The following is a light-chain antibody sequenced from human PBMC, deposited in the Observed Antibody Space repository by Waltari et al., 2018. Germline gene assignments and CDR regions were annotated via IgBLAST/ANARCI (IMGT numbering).Light chain of an antibody. Sequence: SYALTQPPSVSVSTGQTASITCSGDKLGAKYACWYQQKPGQSPVLVIYHDSQRPSGIPERFSGSNSGNTATLTISGTQAMDEADYDCQAWDSSTVVFGGGTKLTVL. CDR1: KLGAKY. CDR2: HDS. J-gene: IGLJ2*01. CDR3: QAWDSSTVV. V-gene: IGLV3-1*01.